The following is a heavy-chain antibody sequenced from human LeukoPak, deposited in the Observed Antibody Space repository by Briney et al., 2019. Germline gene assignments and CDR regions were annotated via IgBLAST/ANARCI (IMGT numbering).Heavy chain of an antibody. D-gene: IGHD4-17*01. CDR2: IYSGVST. Sequence: PGGSLRLSCAASGFTVSSNYMSWVRQAPGKGLEWVSVIYSGVSTYYADSVKGRFTISRDNSKNTLYLQMNSLRAEDTAVYYCSSGYGDYAGRYWGQGTLVTVSS. CDR3: SSGYGDYAGRY. CDR1: GFTVSSNY. V-gene: IGHV3-53*01. J-gene: IGHJ4*02.